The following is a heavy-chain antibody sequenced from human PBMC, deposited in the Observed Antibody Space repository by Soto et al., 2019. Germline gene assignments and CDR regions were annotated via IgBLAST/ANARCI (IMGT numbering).Heavy chain of an antibody. D-gene: IGHD5-18*01. Sequence: QVQLVQSGAEVKKPGASVKVSCKASGYTFTSYGISWVRQAPGQGLEWMGWISAYNGNTNYAQKLQGRVTMTTDTSTSTAYMELRSLRSDDTAVYYCAGDVQLWTNYYYYGMDVWGQGTTVTVSS. V-gene: IGHV1-18*04. CDR1: GYTFTSYG. CDR2: ISAYNGNT. J-gene: IGHJ6*02. CDR3: AGDVQLWTNYYYYGMDV.